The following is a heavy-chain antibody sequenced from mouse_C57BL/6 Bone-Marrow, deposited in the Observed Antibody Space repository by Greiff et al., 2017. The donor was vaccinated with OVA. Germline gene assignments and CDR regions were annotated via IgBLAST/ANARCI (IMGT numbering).Heavy chain of an antibody. D-gene: IGHD1-1*01. J-gene: IGHJ4*01. CDR2: ISNGGGST. Sequence: EVKLVESGGGLVQPGGSLKLSCAASVFPFSDSYLYLVRQTPEKRLAWVAYISNGGGSTYYPDPVKGRFTISRDNAKNTRYLQMSRLKSEDTAMYYCARHKDYYGSSYYYYAMDDWGQGTSVTVSS. CDR1: VFPFSDSY. V-gene: IGHV5-12*01. CDR3: ARHKDYYGSSYYYYAMDD.